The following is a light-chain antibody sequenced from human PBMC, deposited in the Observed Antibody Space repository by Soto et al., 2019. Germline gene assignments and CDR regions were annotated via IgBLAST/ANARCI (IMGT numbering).Light chain of an antibody. J-gene: IGKJ1*01. Sequence: DIQMTQSPSTLSASVGDRVTITCRASQSISRSLAWYQHQPGKAPKLLIYDASSLESGVPSRFSGIGSGTEFTLSISSLQPEDFGTYYCQQCYMGWTFGQGTKVDNK. CDR1: QSISRS. CDR3: QQCYMGWT. V-gene: IGKV1-5*01. CDR2: DAS.